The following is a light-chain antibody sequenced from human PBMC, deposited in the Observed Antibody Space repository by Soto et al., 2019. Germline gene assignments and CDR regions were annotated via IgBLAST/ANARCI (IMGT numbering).Light chain of an antibody. CDR1: QSVSSNH. CDR3: QQYGSSPVT. Sequence: EIVWTQSPGTLSLSPGERATLSCRASQSVSSNHLAWYQQKPGQAPRLLIYGASSRATGIPDRVSGSGSGTDCTLTISRLEPEDFAEYYCQQYGSSPVTFGQGTKLEIK. V-gene: IGKV3-20*01. J-gene: IGKJ2*01. CDR2: GAS.